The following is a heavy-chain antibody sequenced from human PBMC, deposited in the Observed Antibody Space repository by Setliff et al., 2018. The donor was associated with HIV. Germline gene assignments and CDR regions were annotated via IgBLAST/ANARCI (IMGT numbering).Heavy chain of an antibody. CDR1: GGSISTYY. D-gene: IGHD6-13*01. V-gene: IGHV4-59*08. CDR3: ARVSSSYYFLGAFDS. J-gene: IGHJ4*02. CDR2: VSYSGST. Sequence: SETLSLTCNVSGGSISTYYWSWIRQPPGKGLEWLGYVSYSGSTNFNPSLKSRVTISIDTSKNQFSLKLRSATATDTALYYCARVSSSYYFLGAFDSWGQRTLVTVLL.